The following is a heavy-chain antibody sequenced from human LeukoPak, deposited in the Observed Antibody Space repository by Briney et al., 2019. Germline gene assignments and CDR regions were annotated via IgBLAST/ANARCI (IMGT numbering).Heavy chain of an antibody. Sequence: GGSLRLSCAASGFTVSSNYMSWVRQAPGKGLEWVSVIYSGGSTYYADSVKGRFTISRDNAKNSLYLQMNSLRAEDTAVYYCARVRSDSHYDFWSGYYYMDVWGKGTTVTVSS. CDR2: IYSGGST. CDR3: ARVRSDSHYDFWSGYYYMDV. J-gene: IGHJ6*03. D-gene: IGHD3-3*01. V-gene: IGHV3-66*01. CDR1: GFTVSSNY.